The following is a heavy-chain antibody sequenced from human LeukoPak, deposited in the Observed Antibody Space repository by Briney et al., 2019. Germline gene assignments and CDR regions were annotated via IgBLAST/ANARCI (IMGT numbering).Heavy chain of an antibody. V-gene: IGHV1-8*02. J-gene: IGHJ4*02. CDR2: MNPNSGNT. Sequence: ASVKVSCKASGYTFTSFGISWVRQATGQGLEWMGWMNPNSGNTGYAQKFQGRVTMTRNTSISTAYMELSSLRSEDTAVYYCARGERFRYCSSTSCYLYYWGQGTLVTVSS. CDR3: ARGERFRYCSSTSCYLYY. CDR1: GYTFTSFG. D-gene: IGHD2-2*01.